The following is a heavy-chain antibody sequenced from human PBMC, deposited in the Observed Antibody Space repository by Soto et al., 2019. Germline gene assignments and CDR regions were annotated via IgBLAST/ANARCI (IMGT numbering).Heavy chain of an antibody. V-gene: IGHV1-18*04. CDR3: VLERWEMGGWFDP. D-gene: IGHD1-26*01. CDR2: ISAYNGNT. Sequence: GASVKVSCKASGYTFTSYGISWVRQAPGQGLEWMGWISAYNGNTNYAQKLQGRVTMTTDTSTSTAHMELRSLRSDDTAVYYCVLERWEMGGWFDPWGQGTLVTVSS. CDR1: GYTFTSYG. J-gene: IGHJ5*02.